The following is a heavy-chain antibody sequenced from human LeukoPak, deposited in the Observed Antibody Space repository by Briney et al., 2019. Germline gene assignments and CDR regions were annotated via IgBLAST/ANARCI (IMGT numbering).Heavy chain of an antibody. CDR2: ISANNGNT. J-gene: IGHJ5*02. CDR3: ARGVGGSYFGWFDP. CDR1: GYTFTVNG. D-gene: IGHD1-26*01. Sequence: ASVKVSCKASGYTFTVNGISWVRQAPGQGLEWMGWISANNGNTNYAQKFQGRVTMTTDTSTTTAYMGLRSLRSDDTAVYYCARGVGGSYFGWFDPWGQGTLVTVSS. V-gene: IGHV1-18*01.